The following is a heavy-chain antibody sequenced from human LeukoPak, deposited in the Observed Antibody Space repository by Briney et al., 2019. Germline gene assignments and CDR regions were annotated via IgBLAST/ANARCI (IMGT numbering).Heavy chain of an antibody. CDR2: ISWNSGSI. CDR1: GFTFDDYA. J-gene: IGHJ4*02. Sequence: GRSLRLSCAASGFTFDDYAMHWVRQAPGKGLEWVSGISWNSGSIGYADSVKGRFTISRDNAKNSLYLQMNSLRAEDTALYYCAKGLIAVAGPTLFDYWGQGTLVTVSS. CDR3: AKGLIAVAGPTLFDY. V-gene: IGHV3-9*01. D-gene: IGHD6-19*01.